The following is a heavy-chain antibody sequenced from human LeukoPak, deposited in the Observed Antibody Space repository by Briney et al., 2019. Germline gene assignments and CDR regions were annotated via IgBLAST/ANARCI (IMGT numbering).Heavy chain of an antibody. Sequence: GASVKVSCKASGYTFTSYDINWVRQATGQGLEWMGWMNPNRGNTGYAQKFQGRVTMTRNTSISTAYMELSSLRSEDTAVYYCARRGRIAARPTNENWFDPWGQGTLVTVSS. J-gene: IGHJ5*02. CDR2: MNPNRGNT. D-gene: IGHD6-6*01. V-gene: IGHV1-8*01. CDR3: ARRGRIAARPTNENWFDP. CDR1: GYTFTSYD.